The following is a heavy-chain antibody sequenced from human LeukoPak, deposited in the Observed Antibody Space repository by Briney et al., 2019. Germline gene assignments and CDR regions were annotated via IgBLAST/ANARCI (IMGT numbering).Heavy chain of an antibody. D-gene: IGHD6-13*01. CDR2: IYYSGST. J-gene: IGHJ6*03. V-gene: IGHV4-38-2*02. CDR1: GYSISSGYY. CDR3: ARDRSSWYPNYYYYYMDV. Sequence: SETLSLTCTVSGYSISSGYYWGWIRQPPGKGLEWIGSIYYSGSTYYNPSLKSRVTISVDTSKNQFSLKLSSVTAADTAVYYCARDRSSWYPNYYYYYMDVWGKGTTVTVSS.